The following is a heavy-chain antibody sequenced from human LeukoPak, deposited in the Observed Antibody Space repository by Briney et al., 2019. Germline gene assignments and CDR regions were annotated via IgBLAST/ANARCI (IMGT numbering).Heavy chain of an antibody. V-gene: IGHV3-30*01. CDR1: GFTFSSYA. CDR3: ARELRGAFDY. Sequence: GRSLRLSCAASGFTFSSYAMHWVRQAPGKGLEWVAVISYDGSNKHYADSVKGRFTISRDNSKNTLYLQMNSLRAEDTAVYYCARELRGAFDYWGQGTLVTVSS. CDR2: ISYDGSNK. J-gene: IGHJ4*02. D-gene: IGHD3-16*01.